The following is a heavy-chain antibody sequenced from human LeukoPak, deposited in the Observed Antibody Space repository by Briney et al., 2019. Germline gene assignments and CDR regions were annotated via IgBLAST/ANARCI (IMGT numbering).Heavy chain of an antibody. CDR2: IYHSGST. CDR1: GGSISSYY. J-gene: IGHJ4*02. Sequence: SETLSLTCTVSGGSISSYYWSWIRQPPGKGLEWIGEIYHSGSTNYNPSLKSRVTISVDKSKNQLSLKLSSVTAADTAVYYCAALAVAGVTLDYWGQGTLVTVSS. D-gene: IGHD6-19*01. V-gene: IGHV4-59*12. CDR3: AALAVAGVTLDY.